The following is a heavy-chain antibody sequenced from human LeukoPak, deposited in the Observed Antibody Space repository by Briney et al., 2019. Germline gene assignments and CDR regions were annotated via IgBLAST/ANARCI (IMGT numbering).Heavy chain of an antibody. CDR2: IYNTGST. CDR3: ARGLSSSSWYYN. J-gene: IGHJ4*02. D-gene: IGHD6-13*01. Sequence: GGSLRLSCAASGFTVSSNYMTWVRQAPGKGLEWVSVIYNTGSTYYAESVKGRFTISRDNSKNTLYLQMNSLRAEDTAVYYCARGLSSSSWYYNWGQGTLVTVSS. CDR1: GFTVSSNY. V-gene: IGHV3-66*01.